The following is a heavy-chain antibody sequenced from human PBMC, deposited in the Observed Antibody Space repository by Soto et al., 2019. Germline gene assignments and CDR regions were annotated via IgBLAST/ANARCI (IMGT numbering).Heavy chain of an antibody. CDR3: ARMASAGTLNWFDP. D-gene: IGHD6-13*01. Sequence: ASVKVSCKASGYTFIDFDISWVRQATGQGLEWMGWMNPGSGKTGYANKFQGRVTMTRDASTSTAHLELSSLTSEDTAVYYCARMASAGTLNWFDPWGQGTLVTVSS. CDR1: GYTFIDFD. V-gene: IGHV1-8*02. J-gene: IGHJ5*02. CDR2: MNPGSGKT.